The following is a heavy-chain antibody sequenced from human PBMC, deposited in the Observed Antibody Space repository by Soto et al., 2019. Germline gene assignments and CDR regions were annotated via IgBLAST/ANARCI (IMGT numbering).Heavy chain of an antibody. V-gene: IGHV1-18*01. CDR1: GYTFTSYA. J-gene: IGHJ4*02. Sequence: DSVKVSCKASGYTFTSYAISWVRQAPGQGLEWMGWINVYNGNTKYAQKFQGRVTMTTDTSTSTVYMELRSLTSDDTAVYYCAIDGVAPTTGISGYWCQGTLLTV. CDR2: INVYNGNT. CDR3: AIDGVAPTTGISGY. D-gene: IGHD4-17*01.